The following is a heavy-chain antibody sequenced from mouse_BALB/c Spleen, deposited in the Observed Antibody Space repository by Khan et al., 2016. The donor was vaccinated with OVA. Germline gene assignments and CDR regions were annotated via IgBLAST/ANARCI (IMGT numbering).Heavy chain of an antibody. J-gene: IGHJ3*01. Sequence: EVQLVESGGDVVKPGGSLKLSCAASGFTFSTYGMSWVRQTPDKRLEWVATVSTGGHYTYYPDTVKGRFTISRDNAKNTLYLQMSSLKSEDTAMFYCARLACYYDSGGMDYWGQGTLVTVSA. V-gene: IGHV5-6*01. CDR2: VSTGGHYT. CDR1: GFTFSTYG. D-gene: IGHD1-1*02. CDR3: ARLACYYDSGGMDY.